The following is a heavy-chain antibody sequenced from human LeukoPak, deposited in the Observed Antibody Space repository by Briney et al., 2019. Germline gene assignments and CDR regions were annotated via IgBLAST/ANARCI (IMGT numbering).Heavy chain of an antibody. J-gene: IGHJ5*02. CDR2: IYSGGST. CDR1: GFTVSSNY. Sequence: PGGSLRLSCAASGFTVSSNYMSWVRQAPGKGLEWVSVIYSGGSTYYADSVKGRFTISRDNSKNTLYLQMNSLRAEDTAVYYCASWDDSDFGWFDPWGQGTLVTVSS. V-gene: IGHV3-66*01. CDR3: ASWDDSDFGWFDP. D-gene: IGHD3-3*01.